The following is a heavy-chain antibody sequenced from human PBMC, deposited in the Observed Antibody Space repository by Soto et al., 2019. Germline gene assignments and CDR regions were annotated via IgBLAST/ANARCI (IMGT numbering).Heavy chain of an antibody. CDR1: GDSISSRSYY. CDR2: IYYSGST. V-gene: IGHV4-39*01. Sequence: PSETLSLTCTVTGDSISSRSYYWGWIRQPPGKGLEWIGSIYYSGSTYNNPSLRSRVSMSIDTSKDQFSLKLKSVTAADTALYFCARQRTSVVSKAYFDXWGPGSLVTVSX. CDR3: ARQRTSVVSKAYFDX. J-gene: IGHJ4*02. D-gene: IGHD6-6*01.